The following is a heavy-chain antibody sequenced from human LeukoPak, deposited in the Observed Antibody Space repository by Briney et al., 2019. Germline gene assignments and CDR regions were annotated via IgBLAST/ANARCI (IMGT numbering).Heavy chain of an antibody. Sequence: GESLKTSCKGSGYSFTSYWIGWVRQLPGKGLEWMGIIYPGDSDTRYSPSFQGQVTISADKSISTAYLQWSSLKASDTAMYYCARLRIAAAGTAYFQHWGQGTLVTVSS. CDR3: ARLRIAAAGTAYFQH. J-gene: IGHJ1*01. D-gene: IGHD6-13*01. V-gene: IGHV5-51*01. CDR2: IYPGDSDT. CDR1: GYSFTSYW.